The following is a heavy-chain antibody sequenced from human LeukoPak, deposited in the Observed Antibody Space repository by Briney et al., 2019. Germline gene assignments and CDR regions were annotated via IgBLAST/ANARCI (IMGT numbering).Heavy chain of an antibody. D-gene: IGHD5-18*01. J-gene: IGHJ4*02. CDR2: INPNSGAT. CDR1: GYTFSAYY. CDR3: ARWYSYGYGY. Sequence: ASVKVSCTASGYTFSAYYMHWVRQALGQGLEWMGWINPNSGATSYAQKFQGRITMARDTSISTAYMELSRLESDDTAVYYCARWYSYGYGYWGQGTLVTVSS. V-gene: IGHV1-2*02.